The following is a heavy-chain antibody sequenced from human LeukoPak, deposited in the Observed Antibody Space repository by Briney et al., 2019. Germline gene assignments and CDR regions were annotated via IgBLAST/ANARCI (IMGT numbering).Heavy chain of an antibody. J-gene: IGHJ5*02. V-gene: IGHV1-8*01. CDR1: GYTFTSYD. CDR2: MNPNSGNT. D-gene: IGHD3-16*02. CDR3: AKGTYYDYVWGSYRYGFDP. Sequence: ASVKVSCKASGYTFTSYDINWVRQATGQGLEWMGWMNPNSGNTGYAQKFRGSVTMTRNTSISTAYMELSSLRSEDTAVYYCAKGTYYDYVWGSYRYGFDPWGQGTLVTVSS.